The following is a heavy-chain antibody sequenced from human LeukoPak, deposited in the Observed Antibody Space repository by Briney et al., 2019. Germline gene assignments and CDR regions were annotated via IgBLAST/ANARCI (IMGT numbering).Heavy chain of an antibody. D-gene: IGHD3-10*01. Sequence: GGSLRLSCAASGFTFDDYGMHWVRQAPGKGLEWVSLISGDGGSAYYADSVKGRFTISRDNSKNSLYLQMNSLRTEDTALYYCAKGPTYYYGSGSPIRWGQGTLVTVSS. CDR1: GFTFDDYG. J-gene: IGHJ4*02. CDR3: AKGPTYYYGSGSPIR. CDR2: ISGDGGSA. V-gene: IGHV3-43*02.